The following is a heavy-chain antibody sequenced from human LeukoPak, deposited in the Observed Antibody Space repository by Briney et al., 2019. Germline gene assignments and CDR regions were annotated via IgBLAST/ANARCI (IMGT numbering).Heavy chain of an antibody. V-gene: IGHV3-74*01. CDR2: INSDGSTT. CDR3: AARYGDY. CDR1: GFTFSSLW. D-gene: IGHD1-1*01. J-gene: IGHJ4*02. Sequence: GGSLRLSCAASGFTFSSLWMHWVRQAPGKGLVWVSRINSDGSTTSYTDSVKGRFTISRDNAKNTLYLQMNSLRVEDTAVYYCAARYGDYWGQGTLVTVSS.